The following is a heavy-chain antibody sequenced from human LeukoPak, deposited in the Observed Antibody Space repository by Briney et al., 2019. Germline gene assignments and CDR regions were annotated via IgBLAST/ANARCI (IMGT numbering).Heavy chain of an antibody. CDR3: ARRPYSVSDAPNAFDI. V-gene: IGHV3-48*03. J-gene: IGHJ3*02. CDR1: GFTFSSYE. Sequence: GGSLRLSCAASGFTFSSYEMNWVRQAPGKGLEWVSYISTSGSTIQYADSVKGRFTISRDNAKTSLYLQMNSLRAEDTAVYYCARRPYSVSDAPNAFDIWGQGTMVTVSS. D-gene: IGHD1-26*01. CDR2: ISTSGSTI.